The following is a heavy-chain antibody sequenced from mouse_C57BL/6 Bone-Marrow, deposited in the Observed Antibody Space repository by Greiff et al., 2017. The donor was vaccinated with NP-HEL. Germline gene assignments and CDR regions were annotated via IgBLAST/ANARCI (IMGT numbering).Heavy chain of an antibody. J-gene: IGHJ2*01. V-gene: IGHV1-55*01. CDR3: ARGATVFDY. CDR2: IYPGSGST. Sequence: QVQLQQPGAELVKPGASVKMSCKASGYTFTSYWITWVKQRPGQGLEWIGDIYPGSGSTNYNEKFKSKATLPVDTSSSTAYLQLSSLPSEDSAVYYCARGATVFDYWGQGTTLTLSS. CDR1: GYTFTSYW. D-gene: IGHD1-1*01.